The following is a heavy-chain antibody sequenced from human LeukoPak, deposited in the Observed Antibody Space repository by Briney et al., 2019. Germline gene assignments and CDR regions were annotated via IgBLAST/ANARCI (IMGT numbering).Heavy chain of an antibody. CDR1: GGSISSGGYY. CDR3: ARVPDDYGDLYFDY. Sequence: SETLSLTCTVSGGSISSGGYYWSWIRQHPGKGLEWIGYIYYSGSTYYNPSLKSRVTISVDTSKNQFSLKLSSVTAADTAVYYCARVPDDYGDLYFDYWGQGTLVTVSP. V-gene: IGHV4-31*03. J-gene: IGHJ4*02. CDR2: IYYSGST. D-gene: IGHD4-17*01.